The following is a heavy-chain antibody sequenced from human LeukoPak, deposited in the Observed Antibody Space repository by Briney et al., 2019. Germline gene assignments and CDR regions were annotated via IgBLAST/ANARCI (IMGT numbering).Heavy chain of an antibody. J-gene: IGHJ5*02. CDR2: INPNSAGT. D-gene: IGHD4-17*01. CDR3: ARAGFGDFNWFDP. V-gene: IGHV1-2*02. CDR1: GYTFSDYY. Sequence: ASVKVSCKASGYTFSDYYIHWVRQAPGEGLEWMGWINPNSAGTNYAQKLQGRVTMTTDTSTSTAYMELRSLRSDDTAVYYCARAGFGDFNWFDPWGQGTLVTVSS.